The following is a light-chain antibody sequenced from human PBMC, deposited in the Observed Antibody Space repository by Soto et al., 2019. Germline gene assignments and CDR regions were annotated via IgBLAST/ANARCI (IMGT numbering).Light chain of an antibody. J-gene: IGKJ2*01. CDR3: QQYNSYSPYT. CDR1: QTIRGY. CDR2: KAS. V-gene: IGKV1-5*03. Sequence: DIPMTQSPSTLSASVGDRVTITCRASQTIRGYLAWYQQKPGKAPKLLIYKASTLESGVPSRFSGSGSGTEFTLSISSLQPDDFATYYCQQYNSYSPYTFGQGTRLEIK.